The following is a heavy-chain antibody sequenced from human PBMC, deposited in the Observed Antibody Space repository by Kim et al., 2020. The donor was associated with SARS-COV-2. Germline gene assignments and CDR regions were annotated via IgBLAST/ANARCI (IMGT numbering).Heavy chain of an antibody. D-gene: IGHD3-22*01. V-gene: IGHV4-59*08. Sequence: SETLSLTCTVSGGSISSYYWSWIRQPPGKGLEWIGYIYYSGSTNYNPSLKSRVTISVDTSKNQFSLKLSSGTAADTAGYYCARLIAYYDSSGSYYFDYWG. CDR3: ARLIAYYDSSGSYYFDY. CDR1: GGSISSYY. J-gene: IGHJ4*01. CDR2: IYYSGST.